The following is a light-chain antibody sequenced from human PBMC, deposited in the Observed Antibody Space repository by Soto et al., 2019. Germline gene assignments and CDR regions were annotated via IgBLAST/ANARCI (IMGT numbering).Light chain of an antibody. V-gene: IGLV2-14*01. CDR1: SSDVGGYHY. J-gene: IGLJ1*01. CDR2: EVN. Sequence: QSALTQPASVSGSPGQSITISCTGTSSDVGGYHYVSWYQQPPGKAPKLMIYEVNNRPSGVSNRFSGSKSGNTASLTVSGLQTEDEADYYCNSYAGSNSFVFGTGTKLTVL. CDR3: NSYAGSNSFV.